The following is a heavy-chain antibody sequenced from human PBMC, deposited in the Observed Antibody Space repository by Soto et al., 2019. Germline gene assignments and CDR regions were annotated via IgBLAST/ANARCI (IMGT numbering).Heavy chain of an antibody. J-gene: IGHJ4*02. D-gene: IGHD3-22*01. CDR3: ARDPPYYYDSSGYYRQPTNFDY. V-gene: IGHV1-69*13. CDR1: GGTFSSYA. Sequence: ASVKVSFKASGGTFSSYAISWLRQAPGQGLEWMGGIIPIFGTANYAQKFQGRVTITADESTSTAYMELSSLRSEDTAVYYCARDPPYYYDSSGYYRQPTNFDYWGQGTLVTVSS. CDR2: IIPIFGTA.